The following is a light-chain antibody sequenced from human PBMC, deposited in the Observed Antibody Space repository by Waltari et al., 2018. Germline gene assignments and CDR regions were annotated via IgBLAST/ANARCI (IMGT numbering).Light chain of an antibody. Sequence: QSVLTQPPSASGTPGQRVTISCSGSSSNIESNYVYWYQQFPGTAPKVLMFKNNPRPSGVSDRFSAATSGASASLAISGLRSDDEADYYCGTWDDSLSRPVFGGGTKLTVL. CDR3: GTWDDSLSRPV. CDR1: SSNIESNY. J-gene: IGLJ3*02. V-gene: IGLV1-47*01. CDR2: KNN.